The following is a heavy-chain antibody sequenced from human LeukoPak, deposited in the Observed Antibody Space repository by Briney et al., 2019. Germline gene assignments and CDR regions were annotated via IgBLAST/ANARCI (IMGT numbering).Heavy chain of an antibody. CDR3: ARHLRGTYDFDI. D-gene: IGHD3-16*01. V-gene: IGHV4-59*08. J-gene: IGHJ3*02. CDR1: GGSISRFY. Sequence: PSETLSLTCTVSGGSISRFYWSWIRQPPGKGLEWIGYIYYSGSTNYNPSLKSRVTISVDTSKNHFSLNLSSVTAADTAVYYCARHLRGTYDFDIWGQGTMVTVSS. CDR2: IYYSGST.